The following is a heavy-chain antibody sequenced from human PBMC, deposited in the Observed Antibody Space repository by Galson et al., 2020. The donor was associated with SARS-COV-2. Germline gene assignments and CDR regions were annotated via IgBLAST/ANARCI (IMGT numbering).Heavy chain of an antibody. Sequence: GESLKISCQGSGYSFANYWIGWVRQMPGKGLEWMAIMYPADSDVKYSPSFQGQVTLSADKSISTSYLQWTSLKASDTGMYYCARLNAGYNLGGASVYLQHWGQGTLVTVSS. CDR2: MYPADSDV. V-gene: IGHV5-51*01. CDR3: ARLNAGYNLGGASVYLQH. J-gene: IGHJ1*01. D-gene: IGHD5-18*01. CDR1: GYSFANYW.